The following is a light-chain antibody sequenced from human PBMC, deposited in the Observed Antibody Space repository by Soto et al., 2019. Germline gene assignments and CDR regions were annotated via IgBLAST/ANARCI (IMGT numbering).Light chain of an antibody. V-gene: IGKV3-20*01. J-gene: IGKJ1*01. CDR3: QQAWT. Sequence: EIVLTQSPGTLSLSPGERATLSCRASQSVSSSYLAWYQQKPGQAPRLRIYGASSRATGIPDRFSGSGSGTYFTLTISRLEPDDFAVYYCQQAWTFGQGTKVQIK. CDR2: GAS. CDR1: QSVSSSY.